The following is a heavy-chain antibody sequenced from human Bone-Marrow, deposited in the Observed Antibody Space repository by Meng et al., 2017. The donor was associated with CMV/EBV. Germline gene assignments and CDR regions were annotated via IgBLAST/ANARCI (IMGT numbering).Heavy chain of an antibody. D-gene: IGHD2-15*01. CDR3: ARKDTIRDYYAMDV. V-gene: IGHV4-59*01. Sequence: SETLSPTCSVSGASIRNSYWIWIRQPPGKRLEYIGYIYDSGSANYNSSLESRVTISVDTSKNQFSLKLKSVTAADTATYYCARKDTIRDYYAMDVWGQGTTVTVSS. CDR2: IYDSGSA. J-gene: IGHJ6*01. CDR1: GASIRNSY.